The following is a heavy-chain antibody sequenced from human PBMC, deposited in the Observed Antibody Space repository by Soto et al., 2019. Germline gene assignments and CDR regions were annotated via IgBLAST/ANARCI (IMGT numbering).Heavy chain of an antibody. D-gene: IGHD6-13*01. CDR1: GLNFKIYA. CDR3: ARSGYSSSWHVPNYYYYGMDV. J-gene: IGHJ6*02. Sequence: GGSLRLSCAASGLNFKIYAMSWVRQDPGKGLEWVSAISGSGGGTYYADSVEGRFTISRDNSNNTLYLQMNSLRAEDTAVYYCARSGYSSSWHVPNYYYYGMDVWGQGTTVTVSS. V-gene: IGHV3-23*01. CDR2: ISGSGGGT.